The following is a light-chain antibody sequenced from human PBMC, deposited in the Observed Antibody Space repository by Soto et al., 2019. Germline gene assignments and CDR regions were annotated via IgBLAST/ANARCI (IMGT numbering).Light chain of an antibody. J-gene: IGKJ1*01. CDR3: QQSFSTPRT. V-gene: IGKV1-39*01. Sequence: DIQMTQSPSPLSASVGDRVTITCRASQTISTYLNWYQQKPGKAPKLLIYGASSLQSGVPSRFSGSGSGRDFTLTISSLQHEDFGTYYCQQSFSTPRTFGQGTKVDIK. CDR1: QTISTY. CDR2: GAS.